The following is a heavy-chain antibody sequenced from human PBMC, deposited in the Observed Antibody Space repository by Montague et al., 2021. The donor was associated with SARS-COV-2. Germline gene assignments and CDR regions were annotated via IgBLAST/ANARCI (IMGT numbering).Heavy chain of an antibody. J-gene: IGHJ4*02. CDR2: IYQSGST. D-gene: IGHD5-12*01. CDR1: GGSFSGYY. CDR3: AREVGRGYSGYEGEY. V-gene: IGHV4-34*01. Sequence: SETLSLTCAVYGGSFSGYYWSWIRQPPGKGLEWIGEIYQSGSTNYNPSLKSRVTISVDTSKNQFSLKLSSVTAVDTAVYYCAREVGRGYSGYEGEYWGQGTLVTVAS.